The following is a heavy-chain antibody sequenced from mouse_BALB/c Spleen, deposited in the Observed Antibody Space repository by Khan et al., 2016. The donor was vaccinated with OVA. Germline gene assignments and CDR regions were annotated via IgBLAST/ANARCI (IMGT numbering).Heavy chain of an antibody. V-gene: IGHV1-34*01. CDR2: IDPFNGGN. J-gene: IGHJ3*01. CDR3: ARGTFDY. Sequence: VQLQQSGPELMKPGASVKISCKASGYSFTTYYMHWVKQSHGKSLEWIGYIDPFNGGNDYNQKFKGKATLTVDKSSSTAYMPLSSLTSEDSAVYYCARGTFDYWGQGTLVTVSA. CDR1: GYSFTTYY. D-gene: IGHD3-3*01.